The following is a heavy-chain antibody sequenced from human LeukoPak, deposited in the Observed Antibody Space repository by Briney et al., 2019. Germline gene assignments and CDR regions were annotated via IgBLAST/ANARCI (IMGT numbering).Heavy chain of an antibody. Sequence: SETLSLTCTVSGYSISSGYYWGWIRQPPGKGLEWIGSIYHSGSTYYNPSLKSRVTISVDTSKNQFSLKLSSVTAADTAVYYCARGGKWLRPLGYWGQGTLVTVSS. V-gene: IGHV4-38-2*02. J-gene: IGHJ4*02. CDR2: IYHSGST. CDR1: GYSISSGYY. CDR3: ARGGKWLRPLGY. D-gene: IGHD5-12*01.